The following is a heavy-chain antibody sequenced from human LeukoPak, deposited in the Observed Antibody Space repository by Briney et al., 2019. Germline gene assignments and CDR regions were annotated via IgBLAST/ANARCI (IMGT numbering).Heavy chain of an antibody. D-gene: IGHD3-22*01. Sequence: ASVKVSCKASGYTFTSYGISWVRQAPGQGLEWMGWISAYNGNTNYAQKLQGRVTMTTDTSTSTAYMELRSLRSDDTAVYYCARDREYYYDSSGSYYFDYWGQGTLVTVSS. CDR2: ISAYNGNT. J-gene: IGHJ4*02. CDR1: GYTFTSYG. V-gene: IGHV1-18*01. CDR3: ARDREYYYDSSGSYYFDY.